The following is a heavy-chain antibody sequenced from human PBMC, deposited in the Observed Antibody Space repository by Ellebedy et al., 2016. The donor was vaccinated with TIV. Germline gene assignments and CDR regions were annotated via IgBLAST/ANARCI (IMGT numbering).Heavy chain of an antibody. D-gene: IGHD6-13*01. CDR1: GYTLTELS. Sequence: AASVKVSCKVSGYTLTELSMHWVRQAPGKGLEWMGGFDPEDGETIYAQKFQGRVTMTEDTSTDTAYMELSSLRSEDTAVYYCATGGSSSATSADYWGQGTLVTVSS. V-gene: IGHV1-24*01. J-gene: IGHJ4*02. CDR2: FDPEDGET. CDR3: ATGGSSSATSADY.